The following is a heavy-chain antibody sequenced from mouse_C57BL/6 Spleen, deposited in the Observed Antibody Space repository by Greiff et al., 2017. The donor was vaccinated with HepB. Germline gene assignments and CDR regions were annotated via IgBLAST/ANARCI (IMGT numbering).Heavy chain of an antibody. V-gene: IGHV1-69*01. J-gene: IGHJ1*03. Sequence: QVQLQQPGAELVMPGASVKLSCKASGYTFTSYWMHWVKQRPGQGLEWIGEIDPSDSYTNYNQKFKGKSTLTVDKSSSTAYMQLSSLTSEDSAVYYCARYDGYLKYFDVWGTGTTVTVSS. D-gene: IGHD2-3*01. CDR1: GYTFTSYW. CDR2: IDPSDSYT. CDR3: ARYDGYLKYFDV.